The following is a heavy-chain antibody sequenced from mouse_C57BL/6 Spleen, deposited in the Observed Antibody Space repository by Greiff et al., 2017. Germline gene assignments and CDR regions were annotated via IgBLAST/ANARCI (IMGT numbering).Heavy chain of an antibody. CDR2: IYPSDSET. CDR1: GYTFTSYW. J-gene: IGHJ2*01. Sequence: QVQLQQPGAELVRPGSSVKLSCKASGYTFTSYWMDWVKQRPGQGLEWIGNIYPSDSETHYNQKFKDKATLTVDTSSSTAYMQLSSLTSEDSAVYYCARSRDGGFDYWGQGTTLTVSS. V-gene: IGHV1-61*01. D-gene: IGHD3-3*01. CDR3: ARSRDGGFDY.